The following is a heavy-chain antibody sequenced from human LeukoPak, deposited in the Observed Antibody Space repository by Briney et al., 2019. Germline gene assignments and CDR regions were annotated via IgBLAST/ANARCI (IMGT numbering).Heavy chain of an antibody. J-gene: IGHJ3*02. CDR1: GFTFSSYE. Sequence: QPGGSLRLSCAASGFTFSSYEMNWVRQAPGKGLEWVSYISSSGSTIYYADSVKGRFTISRDNAKNSLYLQMNSLRAEDTAVYYCARDRAQGAFDIWGQGTMVTVSS. CDR3: ARDRAQGAFDI. V-gene: IGHV3-48*03. CDR2: ISSSGSTI.